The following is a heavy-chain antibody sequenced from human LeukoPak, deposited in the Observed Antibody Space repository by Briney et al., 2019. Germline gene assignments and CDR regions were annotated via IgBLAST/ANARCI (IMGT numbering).Heavy chain of an antibody. D-gene: IGHD2-2*01. V-gene: IGHV3-74*01. CDR2: IKGDGSSI. J-gene: IGHJ4*02. CDR1: GFTFSNFW. CDR3: ARGLYCSSTSCYWQGIGY. Sequence: PGGSLRLSCAASGFTFSNFWMYWVRQAPGKGLVWVSRIKGDGSSIIYADSVKGRFTISRDNAKNTLYLQMNSLRAEDTAVYYCARGLYCSSTSCYWQGIGYWGQGTLVTVSS.